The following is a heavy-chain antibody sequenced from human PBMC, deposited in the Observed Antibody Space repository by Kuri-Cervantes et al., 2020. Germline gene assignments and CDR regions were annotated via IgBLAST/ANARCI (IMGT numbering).Heavy chain of an antibody. CDR2: INHSGTT. V-gene: IGHV4-34*01. CDR3: ARGPNLLRN. J-gene: IGHJ4*02. D-gene: IGHD3-22*01. CDR1: GGSFSGYY. Sequence: SQTLSLTCAVYGGSFSGYYWSWIRQPPGKGLEWIGEINHSGTTNYNPSLKSRVAMSVDTSKNQFSLKLSSVTAADTAVYYCARGPNLLRNWGQGTLVTVSS.